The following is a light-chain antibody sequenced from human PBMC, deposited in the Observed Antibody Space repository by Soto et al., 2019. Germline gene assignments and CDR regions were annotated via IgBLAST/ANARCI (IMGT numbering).Light chain of an antibody. CDR1: QNVYTD. CDR3: QQYENLPT. Sequence: EILVTQSLATVSVSAGEGVTXSCSASQNVYTDLAWYQQKPGQPPRLLIYGASTRAPDMPGRFNGSGSGTDFTFTISRLQPEDIATHYCQQYENLPTLSHRTRVE. J-gene: IGKJ5*01. V-gene: IGKV3-15*01. CDR2: GAS.